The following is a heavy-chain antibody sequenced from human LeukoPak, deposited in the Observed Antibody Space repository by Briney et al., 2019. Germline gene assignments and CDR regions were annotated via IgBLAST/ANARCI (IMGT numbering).Heavy chain of an antibody. CDR2: TRYDGSNK. J-gene: IGHJ4*02. V-gene: IGHV3-30*02. D-gene: IGHD3-22*01. Sequence: GGSLRLSCAASGFTFSSYGMHWVRQAPGKGLEWVAFTRYDGSNKYYADSVKGRFTISRDNSKNTLYLQMNSLRAEDTAVYYCAKGRVYYDSSGRFSTAFDYWGQGTLVTVSS. CDR3: AKGRVYYDSSGRFSTAFDY. CDR1: GFTFSSYG.